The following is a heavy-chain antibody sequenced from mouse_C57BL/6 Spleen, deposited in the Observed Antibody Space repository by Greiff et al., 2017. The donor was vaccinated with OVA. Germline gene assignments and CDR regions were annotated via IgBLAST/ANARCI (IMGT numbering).Heavy chain of an antibody. CDR1: GYSFTDYN. CDR3: ARGYYGSSPYYYAMDY. CDR2: INPNYGTT. D-gene: IGHD1-1*01. V-gene: IGHV1-39*01. J-gene: IGHJ4*01. Sequence: VHVKQSGPELVKPGASVKISCKASGYSFTDYNMNWVKQSNGKSLEWIGVINPNYGTTSYNQKFKGKATLTVDQSSSTVYMQLNSLTSEDSAVYYCARGYYGSSPYYYAMDYWGQGTSVTVSS.